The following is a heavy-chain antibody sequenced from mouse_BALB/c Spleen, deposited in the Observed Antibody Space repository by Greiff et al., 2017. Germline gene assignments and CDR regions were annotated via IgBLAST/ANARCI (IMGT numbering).Heavy chain of an antibody. CDR2: ISSGGSYT. V-gene: IGHV5-6*01. CDR3: ARHGSSYGFAY. J-gene: IGHJ3*01. Sequence: EVKLMESGGDLVKPGGSLKLSCAASGFTFSSYGMSWVRQTPDKRLEWVATISSGGSYTYYPDSVKGRFTISRDNPKNTLFLQMTSLRSEDTAMYYCARHGSSYGFAYWGQGTLVTVSA. CDR1: GFTFSSYG. D-gene: IGHD1-1*01.